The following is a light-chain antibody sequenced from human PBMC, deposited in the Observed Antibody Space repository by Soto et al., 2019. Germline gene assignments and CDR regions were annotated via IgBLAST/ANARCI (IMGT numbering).Light chain of an antibody. J-gene: IGKJ4*01. CDR1: QNINNY. CDR2: DAS. CDR3: QQYEDLPLS. V-gene: IGKV1-33*01. Sequence: DIPLTQSPSSLSASVGDMVTITCQTSQNINNYLHWYPQKPGKAPKLLIFDASSEETGVPSRFSGSGSGTHFTFTISSLEPEDIATYHCQQYEDLPLSFGGGTRVELK.